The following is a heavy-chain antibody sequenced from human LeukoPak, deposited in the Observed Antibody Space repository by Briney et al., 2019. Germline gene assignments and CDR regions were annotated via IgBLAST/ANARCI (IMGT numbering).Heavy chain of an antibody. CDR2: MNPNSGNT. V-gene: IGHV1-8*03. Sequence: ASVKVSCKASGYTFTTYDINWVRQATGQGLEWMGWMNPNSGNTGYAQKFRGRLIITRDTSISTAYMELSSLRSEDTAVYYCARIKAGSSSEYWGQGTLVTVSS. CDR3: ARIKAGSSSEY. D-gene: IGHD6-6*01. J-gene: IGHJ4*02. CDR1: GYTFTTYD.